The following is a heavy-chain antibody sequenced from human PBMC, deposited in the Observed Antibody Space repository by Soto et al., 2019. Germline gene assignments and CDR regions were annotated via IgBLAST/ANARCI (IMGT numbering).Heavy chain of an antibody. CDR2: ISGSGGST. CDR1: GFTFSSYA. CDR3: AKDVSGSYYEVLVY. D-gene: IGHD1-26*01. J-gene: IGHJ4*02. Sequence: GGSLRLSCAASGFTFSSYAISWVRQAPGKGLEWVSAISGSGGSTYYADSVKGRFTISRDNSKNTLYLQMNSLRAEDTAVYYCAKDVSGSYYEVLVYWGQGTLVTVSS. V-gene: IGHV3-23*01.